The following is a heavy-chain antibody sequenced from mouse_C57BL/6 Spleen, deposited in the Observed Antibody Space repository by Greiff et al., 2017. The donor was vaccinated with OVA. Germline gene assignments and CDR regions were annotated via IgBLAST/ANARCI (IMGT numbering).Heavy chain of an antibody. CDR1: GYTFTSYW. V-gene: IGHV1-50*01. CDR2: IDPSDSYT. D-gene: IGHD2-5*01. J-gene: IGHJ2*01. Sequence: VQLQQPGAELVKPGASVKLSCKASGYTFTSYWMQWVKQRPGQGLEWIGEIDPSDSYTNYNQKFKGKATLTVDTSSSTAYMQLSSLTSEDSAVYYCARPYSNPYYFDYWGQGTTLTVSS. CDR3: ARPYSNPYYFDY.